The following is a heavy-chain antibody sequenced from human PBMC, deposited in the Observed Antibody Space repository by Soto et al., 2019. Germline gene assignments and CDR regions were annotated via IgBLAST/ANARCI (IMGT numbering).Heavy chain of an antibody. CDR3: VKDPGQQWLPNYFDS. Sequence: QVRLVESGGGVVQPGRSLRLSCAASGFTFSSFGMHWVRQAPGKGLEWVSIISYDGSKNHHADFVRGRFTISRDNSKNTLYLQMNSLGPEDTAVYYCVKDPGQQWLPNYFDSWGQGTLVTVSS. D-gene: IGHD6-19*01. CDR1: GFTFSSFG. J-gene: IGHJ4*02. V-gene: IGHV3-30*18. CDR2: ISYDGSKN.